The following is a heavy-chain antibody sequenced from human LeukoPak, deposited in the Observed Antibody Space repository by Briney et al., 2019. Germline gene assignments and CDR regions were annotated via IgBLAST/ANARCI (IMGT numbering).Heavy chain of an antibody. J-gene: IGHJ4*02. CDR2: ISSSGSSI. D-gene: IGHD6-19*01. CDR1: GFTFSDYY. CDR3: ARMFSSGWYISGNDY. Sequence: GGSLRLSCAASGFTFSDYYMSWIRQAPGKGLEWVSYISSSGSSIYYADSVKGRFTISRDNAKTSVYLQMNSLTAEDTAVYYCARMFSSGWYISGNDYWGQGTLVTVSS. V-gene: IGHV3-11*04.